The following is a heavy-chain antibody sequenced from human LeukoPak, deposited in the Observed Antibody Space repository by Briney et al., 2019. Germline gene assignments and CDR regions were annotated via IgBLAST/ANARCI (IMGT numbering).Heavy chain of an antibody. CDR3: ARGPYGLGSYRPLRWFDP. J-gene: IGHJ5*02. D-gene: IGHD3-10*01. CDR2: INHSGST. CDR1: GGSFSGYY. Sequence: SETLSLTCAVYGGSFSGYYWSWIRQPPGKGLEWIGEINHSGSTNYNPSLKSRVTISVDTSKNQFSLKLSSVTAADTAVYYCARGPYGLGSYRPLRWFDPWGQGTLVTVSS. V-gene: IGHV4-34*01.